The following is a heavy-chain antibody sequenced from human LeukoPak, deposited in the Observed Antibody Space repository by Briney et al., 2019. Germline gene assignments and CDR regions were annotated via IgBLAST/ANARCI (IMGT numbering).Heavy chain of an antibody. J-gene: IGHJ6*02. CDR1: GYTFTSYG. CDR2: ISAFNGNT. D-gene: IGHD3-10*01. V-gene: IGHV1-18*01. Sequence: ASVKVSYKASGYTFTSYGISWVPQAPGQGLEWMGWISAFNGNTNYAQKLQGRVTMTTDTSTSTAYMELRSLRSDDTAVYYCARDHSSYYGSGSYYLYGMEVWGQGTTVTVSS. CDR3: ARDHSSYYGSGSYYLYGMEV.